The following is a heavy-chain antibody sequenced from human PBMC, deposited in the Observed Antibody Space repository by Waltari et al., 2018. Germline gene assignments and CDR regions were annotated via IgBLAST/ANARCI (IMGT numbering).Heavy chain of an antibody. CDR2: LSGSGSTP. Sequence: EVQLLESGGGLVQPGGSLRLSCAASGFSFSGYAMNWVRKAPGKGVDGVPALSGSGSTPFSADSGNGRFTISRDKSKNTVLLKVNSLRAEETAVYYCAKAIRGYNSAWLDYWGQGTLVTVSS. J-gene: IGHJ4*02. CDR1: GFSFSGYA. CDR3: AKAIRGYNSAWLDY. V-gene: IGHV3-23*01. D-gene: IGHD3-22*01.